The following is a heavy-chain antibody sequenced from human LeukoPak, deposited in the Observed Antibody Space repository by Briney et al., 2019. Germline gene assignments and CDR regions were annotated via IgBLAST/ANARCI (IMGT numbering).Heavy chain of an antibody. J-gene: IGHJ6*02. CDR1: GYTFTGYY. Sequence: ASVKVSCKASGYTFTGYYMHWVRQAPGQGLEWMGWINPNSGGTNYAQKFQGRVTMTRDTSISTAYMELSRLRPDDTAVYYCARGGPGVVVVPAAHYYYYGMDVWGQGTTVTVSS. CDR2: INPNSGGT. D-gene: IGHD2-2*01. V-gene: IGHV1-2*02. CDR3: ARGGPGVVVVPAAHYYYYGMDV.